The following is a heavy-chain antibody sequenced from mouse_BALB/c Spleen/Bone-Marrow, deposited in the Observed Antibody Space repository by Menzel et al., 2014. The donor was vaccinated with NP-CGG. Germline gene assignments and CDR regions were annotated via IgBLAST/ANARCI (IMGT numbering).Heavy chain of an antibody. J-gene: IGHJ4*01. CDR3: AREGNPYAMDY. CDR1: GYTFTSYY. CDR2: IYPGNVNT. D-gene: IGHD2-1*01. V-gene: IGHV1S56*01. Sequence: SGPELVKPGASVRISCKASGYTFTSYYIHWVKQRPGQGLEWIGWIYPGNVNTKYNEKFKGKATLTADKSSSTAYMQLSSLTSEDSAVYFCAREGNPYAMDYWGQGTSVTVSS.